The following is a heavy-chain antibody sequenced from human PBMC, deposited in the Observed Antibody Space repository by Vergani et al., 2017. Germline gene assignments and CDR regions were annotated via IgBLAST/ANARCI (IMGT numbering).Heavy chain of an antibody. CDR1: GFTFSSYG. D-gene: IGHD1-14*01. Sequence: QVQLVESGGGVVQPGRSLRLSCAASGFTFSSYGMHWVRQAPGKGLEWVAVISYDGSNKYYADSVKGRFTISRDNSKNTLYLQMNSLRAEDTAVYYCAKSRNNYYDYGMDVWGQGTTVTVSS. CDR2: ISYDGSNK. CDR3: AKSRNNYYDYGMDV. J-gene: IGHJ6*02. V-gene: IGHV3-30*18.